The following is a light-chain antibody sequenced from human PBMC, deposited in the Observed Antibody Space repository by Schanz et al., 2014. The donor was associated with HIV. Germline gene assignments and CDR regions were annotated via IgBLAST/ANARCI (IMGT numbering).Light chain of an antibody. CDR1: SSDVGAYNY. V-gene: IGLV2-8*01. J-gene: IGLJ3*02. Sequence: QSVLTQPPSASGSPGQSVTISCTGTSSDVGAYNYVSWYQQHPGKAPKLMIYEVTKRPSGVPDRFSGSDSGASASLAISGLQSEDEADYYCATWVDSLNGWVFGGGTKVTVL. CDR2: EVT. CDR3: ATWVDSLNGWV.